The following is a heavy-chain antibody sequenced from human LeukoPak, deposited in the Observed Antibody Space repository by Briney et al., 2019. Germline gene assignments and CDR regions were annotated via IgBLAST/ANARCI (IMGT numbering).Heavy chain of an antibody. Sequence: GGSLRLSCVASGFTFNSYTMNWVREAPGKGLEWVSTISPGVSGYTWYAESVKGRFTISRDNPENSLYLQMDSLRADDTAVHYCVRDVSRRIGMDVWGQGTPVTVSS. CDR2: ISPGVSGYT. J-gene: IGHJ6*02. D-gene: IGHD2/OR15-2a*01. V-gene: IGHV3-21*06. CDR1: GFTFNSYT. CDR3: VRDVSRRIGMDV.